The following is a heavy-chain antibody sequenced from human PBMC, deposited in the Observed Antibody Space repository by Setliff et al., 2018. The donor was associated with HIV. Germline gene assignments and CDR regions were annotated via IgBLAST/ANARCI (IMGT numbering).Heavy chain of an antibody. CDR1: GYTFSNYY. D-gene: IGHD2-2*01. V-gene: IGHV1-46*01. CDR3: ARWVPYCTSTDCHRWLYYYMDV. Sequence: ASVKVSCKVSGYTFSNYYIHWVRQAPGQGLEWMGIINPSGGSTTYAQKFQGRVTMTRDTSTSTVYLELSSLRSQDTAVYYCARWVPYCTSTDCHRWLYYYMDVWGKGTTVTVS. J-gene: IGHJ6*03. CDR2: INPSGGST.